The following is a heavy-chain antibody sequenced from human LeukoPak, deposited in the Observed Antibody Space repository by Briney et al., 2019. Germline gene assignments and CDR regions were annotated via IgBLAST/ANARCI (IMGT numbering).Heavy chain of an antibody. V-gene: IGHV3-23*01. Sequence: PGGSLRLSCAASGFTLSSYAMSWVRQAPGKGLEWVSAISGSGGSTYYADSVKGRFTISRDNSKNTLYLQMNSLRAEDTAVYYCARDAYCSGGSCKRRGAFDYYYYGMDVWGQGTTVTVSS. CDR2: ISGSGGST. D-gene: IGHD2-15*01. J-gene: IGHJ6*02. CDR1: GFTLSSYA. CDR3: ARDAYCSGGSCKRRGAFDYYYYGMDV.